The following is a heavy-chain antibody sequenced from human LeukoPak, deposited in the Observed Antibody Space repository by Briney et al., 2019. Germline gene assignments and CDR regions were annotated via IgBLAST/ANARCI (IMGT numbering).Heavy chain of an antibody. J-gene: IGHJ4*02. CDR2: SNHSGRT. V-gene: IGHV4-34*01. D-gene: IGHD1-1*01. CDR1: GGSFTGHY. CDR3: ARCVTTRVVQSRCYFDS. Sequence: SETLSLTCAVYGGSFTGHYWTWIRQPPEKGLEGIGESNHSGRTFSAVSLKSRLSISVDTSKNQFSLKLTSVTAADTALYYCARCVTTRVVQSRCYFDSWGQGTLVTISS.